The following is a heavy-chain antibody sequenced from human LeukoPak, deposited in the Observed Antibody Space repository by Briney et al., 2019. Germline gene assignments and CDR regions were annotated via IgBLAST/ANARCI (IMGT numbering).Heavy chain of an antibody. CDR1: GFIFSSAW. Sequence: GSLRLSCAASGFIFSSAWMTWVRQTPGQGLEWIARIKSKTDGETTDYAAPVKGRFTISRDSSNNTLYLQMNSLKTEDTAVYYCTTDRLPIGYWGQGTLVTVSS. J-gene: IGHJ4*02. V-gene: IGHV3-15*01. CDR2: IKSKTDGETT. CDR3: TTDRLPIGY. D-gene: IGHD2-15*01.